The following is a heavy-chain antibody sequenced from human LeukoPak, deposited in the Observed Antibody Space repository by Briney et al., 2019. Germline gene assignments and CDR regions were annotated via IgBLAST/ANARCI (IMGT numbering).Heavy chain of an antibody. D-gene: IGHD2-2*01. CDR1: GYTLTELS. CDR3: ATDILTLSPIQTRGWFDP. V-gene: IGHV1-24*01. J-gene: IGHJ5*02. Sequence: ASVKVSCKVSGYTLTELSMHWVRQAPGKGLEGMGGFDPEDGETIYAQKFQGRVTMTEDTSTDTAYMELSSLRSEDTAVYYCATDILTLSPIQTRGWFDPWGQGTLVTVSS. CDR2: FDPEDGET.